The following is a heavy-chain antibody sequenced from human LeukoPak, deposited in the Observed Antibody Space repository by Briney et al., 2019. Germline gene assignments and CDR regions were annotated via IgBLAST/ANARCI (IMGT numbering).Heavy chain of an antibody. CDR3: ARGRLLWFGELLLPKYYYYYHGMDV. J-gene: IGHJ6*02. CDR1: GGSFSGYY. CDR2: INHSGST. V-gene: IGHV4-34*01. Sequence: SETLSLTCAVYGGSFSGYYWSWIRQPPGKGLEWIGEINHSGSTNYNPSLKSRVAISVDTSKNQFSLKLSSVTAADTAVYYCARGRLLWFGELLLPKYYYYYHGMDVWGQGTTVTVSS. D-gene: IGHD3-10*01.